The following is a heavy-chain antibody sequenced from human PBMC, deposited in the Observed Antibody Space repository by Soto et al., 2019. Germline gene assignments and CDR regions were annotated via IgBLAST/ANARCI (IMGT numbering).Heavy chain of an antibody. J-gene: IGHJ6*02. Sequence: GGSLRLSCAASGFTFSSYGMHWVRQAPGKGLEWVAVISYDGSNKYYAYSVKGRFTISRDNSKNTLYLQMNSLRAEDTAVYYCANSDTAMVTGRRYYYYGMDVWGQGTTVTVSS. CDR3: ANSDTAMVTGRRYYYYGMDV. V-gene: IGHV3-30*18. CDR1: GFTFSSYG. CDR2: ISYDGSNK. D-gene: IGHD5-18*01.